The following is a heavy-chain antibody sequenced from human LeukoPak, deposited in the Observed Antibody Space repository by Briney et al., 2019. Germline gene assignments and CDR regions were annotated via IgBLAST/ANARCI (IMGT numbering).Heavy chain of an antibody. CDR3: ARSDPPDHYGMDV. Sequence: SETLSLTCTVSGGSISSYYWSWIRQPPGKGLEWIGYIYYSGSTNYNPSLKSRVTISVDTSKNQFSLKLSSVTAADTAVYYCARSDPPDHYGMDVWGKGTTVTVSS. CDR2: IYYSGST. V-gene: IGHV4-59*01. J-gene: IGHJ6*04. CDR1: GGSISSYY.